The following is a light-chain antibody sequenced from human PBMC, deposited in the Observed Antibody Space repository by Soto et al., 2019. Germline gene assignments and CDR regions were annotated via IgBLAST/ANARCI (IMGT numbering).Light chain of an antibody. CDR3: QHYNIYSET. CDR2: KAS. V-gene: IGKV1-5*03. J-gene: IGKJ1*01. CDR1: QSISSW. Sequence: DIQMTQSPSTLSASVGDRVAIICRASQSISSWLAWYQQKPGKAPKILIYKASILESGVPSRFSGSGSGTEFTLTISSLQPDDFATYYCQHYNIYSETFGQGTKVEVK.